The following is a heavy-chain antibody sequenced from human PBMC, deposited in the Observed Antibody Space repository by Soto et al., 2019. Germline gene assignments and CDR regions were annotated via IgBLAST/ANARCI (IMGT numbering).Heavy chain of an antibody. CDR2: ISRSGTT. V-gene: IGHV4-34*01. Sequence: QVQLQQWGAGLLKPSETLSLSCAVYGGYFNDNYYTWFRQPPGKGLEWIGEISRSGTTKYIPSLKSRASISFDTYKSQVSLKVTSVTAADTAVYYCATSLWFGTQVELWGQGALVTVSS. CDR1: GGYFNDNY. J-gene: IGHJ5*02. CDR3: ATSLWFGTQVEL. D-gene: IGHD3-10*01.